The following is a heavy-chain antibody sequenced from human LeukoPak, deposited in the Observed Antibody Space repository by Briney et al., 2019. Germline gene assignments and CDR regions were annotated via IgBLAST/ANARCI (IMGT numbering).Heavy chain of an antibody. CDR2: IYYSGST. V-gene: IGHV4-30-4*08. J-gene: IGHJ5*02. D-gene: IGHD2-15*01. CDR1: GGSISSGDYY. CDR3: ARHVGQGASWFDP. Sequence: SQTLSLTCTVSGGSISSGDYYWSWIRQPPGKGLEWIGYIYYSGSTYYNPSLKSRVTISVDTSKNQFSLKLSSVTAADTAVYYCARHVGQGASWFDPWGQGTLVTVSS.